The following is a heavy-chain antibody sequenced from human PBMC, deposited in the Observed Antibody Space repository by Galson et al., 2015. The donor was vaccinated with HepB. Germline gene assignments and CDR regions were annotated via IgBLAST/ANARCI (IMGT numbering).Heavy chain of an antibody. CDR2: ISSTSTYI. D-gene: IGHD5-12*01. Sequence: SLRLSCAASGFSFRTYRMTWVRQAPGKGLDWVSCISSTSTYIAYTDSVKGRFTISRDNAKSSVYLQMNDLRAEDTAVYFCAKDERGGFSGHEGFDYWGQGTLVTVSS. J-gene: IGHJ4*02. CDR1: GFSFRTYR. CDR3: AKDERGGFSGHEGFDY. V-gene: IGHV3-21*01.